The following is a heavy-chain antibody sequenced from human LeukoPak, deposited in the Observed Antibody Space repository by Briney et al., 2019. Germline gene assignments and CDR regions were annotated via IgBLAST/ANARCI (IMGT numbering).Heavy chain of an antibody. CDR2: IYHSGST. J-gene: IGHJ6*03. CDR3: ARTTYYYDSMGYYYYMDV. CDR1: GYSISSGYY. D-gene: IGHD3-22*01. Sequence: SETLSLTCTVSGYSISSGYYWGWIRQPPGKGLEWIGSIYHSGSTYYNPSLKSRVTISVDTSKNQFSLKLNSVTAADTAVYYCARTTYYYDSMGYYYYMDVWGKGTTVTVSS. V-gene: IGHV4-38-2*02.